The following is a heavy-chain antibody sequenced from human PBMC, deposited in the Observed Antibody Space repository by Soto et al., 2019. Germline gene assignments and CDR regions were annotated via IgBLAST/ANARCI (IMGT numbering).Heavy chain of an antibody. CDR3: ARGSIYYGMDV. CDR2: IYSGGST. V-gene: IGHV3-53*01. J-gene: IGHJ6*02. Sequence: GGSLRLSCAASGFTVSSNYMSWVRQAPGKGLEWVSVIYSGGSTYYADSVKGRFTTSRDNSKNTLYLQMNSLRAEDTAVYYCARGSIYYGMDVWGQGTTVTVSS. CDR1: GFTVSSNY.